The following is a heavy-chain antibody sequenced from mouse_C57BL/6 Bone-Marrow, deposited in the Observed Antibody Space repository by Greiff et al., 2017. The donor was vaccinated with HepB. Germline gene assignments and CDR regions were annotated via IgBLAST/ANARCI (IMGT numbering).Heavy chain of an antibody. Sequence: EVQLEQSGGGLVQSGPSLRLSCATSGFTFSDFYMEWVRQAPGKGLEWIAASRNKANDYTTEYSASVKGRFIASRATSPSILYLQMNALRAEDTAVYSGAYDAYCGSIYWYFDVWGTGTTVTVSS. CDR1: GFTFSDFY. D-gene: IGHD1-1*01. CDR2: SRNKANDYTT. J-gene: IGHJ1*03. CDR3: AYDAYCGSIYWYFDV. V-gene: IGHV7-1*01.